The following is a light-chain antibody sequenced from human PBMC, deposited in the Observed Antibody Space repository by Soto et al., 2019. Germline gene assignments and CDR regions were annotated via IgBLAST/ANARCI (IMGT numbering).Light chain of an antibody. J-gene: IGKJ4*02. CDR3: QQSYHTLPLT. Sequence: DTQMTQSPSSLSASVGDRVTITCRSSQSISNYINWYQQRPGKAPKLLIYAASTLHSGVPSRFSGSGSGRDFTLTISSLHPDDFATYYCQQSYHTLPLTFGGGTKVEV. V-gene: IGKV1-39*01. CDR1: QSISNY. CDR2: AAS.